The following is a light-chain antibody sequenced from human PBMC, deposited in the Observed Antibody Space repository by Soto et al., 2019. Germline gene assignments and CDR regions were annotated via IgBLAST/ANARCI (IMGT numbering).Light chain of an antibody. J-gene: IGKJ4*01. CDR1: QSVRSNY. Sequence: EIVLTQSPGTLSLSSGERATLSCRASQSVRSNYLAWYQQKPGQAPRLLIYGASSRATGIPDRFGGSGSGTDFTLTISRLEPEDFAVYYCQQYASSPLTFGGGTNVEIK. CDR3: QQYASSPLT. CDR2: GAS. V-gene: IGKV3-20*01.